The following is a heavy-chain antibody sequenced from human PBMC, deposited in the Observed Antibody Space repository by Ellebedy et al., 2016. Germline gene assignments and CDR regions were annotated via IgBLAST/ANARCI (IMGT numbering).Heavy chain of an antibody. Sequence: SETLSLTCSVFGLSFTNSSFAWLRQPPGKGLEWIAEILHTATTDYSPSLKGRVTISQDTSNNQFSLKLSSVTAADTAVYYCARCYYDSSGYYYGGMDVWGHGTTVTVSS. CDR1: GLSFTNSS. J-gene: IGHJ6*02. CDR3: ARCYYDSSGYYYGGMDV. CDR2: ILHTATT. V-gene: IGHV4-34*12. D-gene: IGHD3-22*01.